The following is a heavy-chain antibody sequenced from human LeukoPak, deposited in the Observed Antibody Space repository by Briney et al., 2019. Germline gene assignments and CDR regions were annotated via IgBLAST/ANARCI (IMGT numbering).Heavy chain of an antibody. D-gene: IGHD3-10*01. J-gene: IGHJ3*02. V-gene: IGHV4-39*07. Sequence: PSETLSLTCTVSGGSISSSSYYWGWIRQPPGKGLEWIGSIYYSGSTYYNPSLKSRVTISVDTSKNQFSLKLSSVTAADTAVYYCARVVRLYDAFDIWGQGTMVTVSS. CDR2: IYYSGST. CDR1: GGSISSSSYY. CDR3: ARVVRLYDAFDI.